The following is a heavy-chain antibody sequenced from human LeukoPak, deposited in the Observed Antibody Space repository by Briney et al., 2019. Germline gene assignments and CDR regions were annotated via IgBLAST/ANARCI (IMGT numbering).Heavy chain of an antibody. CDR2: NFYTGST. CDR3: ARGYNTFDY. J-gene: IGHJ4*02. Sequence: SETLSLTCTVSTGSISGHYWSWIRQPPGKGLEWIGYNFYTGSTNYNPSLKSRVTISVDTSKNQFSLKLSSVTAADTAMYYCARGYNTFDYWGQGTLVTVSS. V-gene: IGHV4-59*11. CDR1: TGSISGHY. D-gene: IGHD5-24*01.